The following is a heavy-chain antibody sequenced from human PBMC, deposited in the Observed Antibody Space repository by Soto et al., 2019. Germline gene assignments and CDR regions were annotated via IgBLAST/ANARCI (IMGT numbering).Heavy chain of an antibody. V-gene: IGHV1-69*02. CDR2: IIPTLGIA. CDR3: ARDRSGGNNLPSRWFEY. Sequence: QVQLVQSGAEVKKPGSSVKVSCKASGGTFSSYTISWVRQAPGQGLEWMGRIIPTLGIANYAQKFQGRVTITADKSTSTAYMELGCLSTEDTGVYFCARDRSGGNNLPSRWFEYWGQGTLVTVSS. J-gene: IGHJ4*02. D-gene: IGHD2-15*01. CDR1: GGTFSSYT.